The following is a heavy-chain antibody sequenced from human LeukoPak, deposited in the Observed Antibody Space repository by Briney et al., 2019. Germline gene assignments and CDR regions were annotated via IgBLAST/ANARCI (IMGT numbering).Heavy chain of an antibody. V-gene: IGHV3-30*04. CDR2: ISYDGSNK. J-gene: IGHJ4*02. CDR1: GFTFSSYA. CDR3: ARDGGSIAAAAANNFDY. Sequence: PGGSLRLSCAASGFTFSSYAMHWVRQAPGKGLEWVAVISYDGSNKYYADSVKGRFTISRDNSKNTLYLQMNSLRAEDAAVYYCARDGGSIAAAAANNFDYWGQGTLVTVSS. D-gene: IGHD6-13*01.